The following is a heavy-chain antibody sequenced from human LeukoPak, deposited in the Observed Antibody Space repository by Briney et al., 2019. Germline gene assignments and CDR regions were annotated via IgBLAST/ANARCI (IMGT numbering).Heavy chain of an antibody. CDR1: GYTFTSYW. CDR2: IYPGDSDT. J-gene: IGHJ3*01. V-gene: IGHV5-51*01. Sequence: GESLKISCKGSGYTFTSYWIGWVRQMPGKGLEWMGIIYPGDSDTRYSPSFQGQVTISADKSITTAYLQWSSLKASDTAMYYCARDVSDDAFDVWGQGTMVTVSS. CDR3: ARDVSDDAFDV.